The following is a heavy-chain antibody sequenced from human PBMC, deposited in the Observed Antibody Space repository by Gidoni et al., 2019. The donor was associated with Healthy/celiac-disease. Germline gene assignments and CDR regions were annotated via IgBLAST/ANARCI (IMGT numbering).Heavy chain of an antibody. J-gene: IGHJ6*02. D-gene: IGHD5-12*01. CDR2: IGTAGDT. CDR1: GFTFSSYD. CDR3: ARGSRGYSGYPPLGGMDV. V-gene: IGHV3-13*01. Sequence: EVQLVESGGGLVQPGGSLRLSCAASGFTFSSYDMHWVRQATGKGLEWVSAIGTAGDTYYPGSVKGRFTISRENAKNSLYLQMNSLRAGDTAVYYCARGSRGYSGYPPLGGMDVWGQGTTVTVSS.